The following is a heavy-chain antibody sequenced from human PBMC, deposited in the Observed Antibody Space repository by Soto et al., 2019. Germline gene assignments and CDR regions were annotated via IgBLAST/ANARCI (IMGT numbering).Heavy chain of an antibody. Sequence: SETLSLTCAVYGGSFSGYYWSWIRQPPGKGLEWIGEINHSGSTNYNPSLKSRVTISVDTSKNQFSLKLSSVTAADTAVYYSAREKKEYYYGLVCFYLRKVYEYYSSYYGMDFWGQGTTVTVSS. V-gene: IGHV4-34*01. D-gene: IGHD3-10*01. CDR1: GGSFSGYY. CDR3: AREKKEYYYGLVCFYLRKVYEYYSSYYGMDF. J-gene: IGHJ6*02. CDR2: INHSGST.